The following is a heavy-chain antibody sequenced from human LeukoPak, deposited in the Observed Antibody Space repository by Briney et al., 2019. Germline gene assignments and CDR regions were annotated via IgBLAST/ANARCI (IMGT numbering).Heavy chain of an antibody. Sequence: SGGSLRLSCAASGFTFSKYGMHLVRQAPGKGLDGVGVIWYDGSYKYYADSVTGRFTISRDNSKNTLYLQMNSLRAEDTAVSPCAKVVQYTASTGTGLDYWGQGTLVTVSS. J-gene: IGHJ4*02. V-gene: IGHV3-33*06. CDR2: IWYDGSYK. CDR3: AKVVQYTASTGTGLDY. CDR1: GFTFSKYG. D-gene: IGHD6-13*01.